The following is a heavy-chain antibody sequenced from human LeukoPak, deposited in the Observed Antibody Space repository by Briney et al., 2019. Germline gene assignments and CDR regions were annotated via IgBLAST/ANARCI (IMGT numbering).Heavy chain of an antibody. CDR3: ARRTKTYYYDSSGYYYFDY. CDR2: IYPGDSDT. CDR1: GYSFTSYW. D-gene: IGHD3-22*01. J-gene: IGHJ4*02. V-gene: IGHV5-51*01. Sequence: GGSLKISCKGSGYSFTSYWIGWVRQMPGKGLEWMGIIYPGDSDTRYSPSFQGQVTISADKSISTAYLQWSSLKASDTAMYYCARRTKTYYYDSSGYYYFDYWGQGTLVTVSS.